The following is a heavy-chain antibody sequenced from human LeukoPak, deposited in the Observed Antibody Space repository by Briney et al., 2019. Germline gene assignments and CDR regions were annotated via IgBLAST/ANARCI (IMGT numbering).Heavy chain of an antibody. CDR1: RGAFTRAA. CDR2: VLPLSGTA. CDR3: ATPQMSYYGSGTHYSYYYVDV. D-gene: IGHD3-10*01. V-gene: IGHV1-69*01. Sequence: SVKVSCKASRGAFTRAAVSWVRQAPGQGLKWMGGVLPLSGTANYAQKFQGRVTITADESTNTAYMELNSLTFQDTAVYYCATPQMSYYGSGTHYSYYYVDVWGRGTAVTVSS. J-gene: IGHJ6*03.